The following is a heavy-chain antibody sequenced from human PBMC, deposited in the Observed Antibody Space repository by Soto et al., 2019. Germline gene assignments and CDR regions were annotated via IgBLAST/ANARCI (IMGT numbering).Heavy chain of an antibody. CDR3: ARIGSSGKYLAY. CDR2: IIPIFGTA. J-gene: IGHJ4*02. D-gene: IGHD3-22*01. Sequence: WLHQDPKQGLEWMGGIIPIFGTANYAQKFQGRVTITADESTSTAYMELSSLRSEDTAVHYCARIGSSGKYLAYWGQGTLVP. V-gene: IGHV1-69*01.